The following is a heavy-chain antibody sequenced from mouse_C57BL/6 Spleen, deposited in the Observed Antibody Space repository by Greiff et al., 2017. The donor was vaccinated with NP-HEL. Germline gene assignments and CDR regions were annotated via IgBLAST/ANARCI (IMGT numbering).Heavy chain of an antibody. V-gene: IGHV1-64*01. Sequence: QVQLQQPGAELVKPGASVKLSCKASGYTFTSYWMHWVKQRLGQGLEWIGMIHPNSGSTNYNEKFKSKATLTVDKSSSTAYMQHSSLTSEDSAVYYWAKPPSYYGSSYEAMDYWGQGTSVTVSS. CDR1: GYTFTSYW. D-gene: IGHD1-1*01. J-gene: IGHJ4*01. CDR3: AKPPSYYGSSYEAMDY. CDR2: IHPNSGST.